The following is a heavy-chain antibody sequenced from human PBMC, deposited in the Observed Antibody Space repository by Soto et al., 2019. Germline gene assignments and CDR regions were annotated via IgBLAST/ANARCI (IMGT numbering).Heavy chain of an antibody. CDR1: GGTFSSYA. D-gene: IGHD6-19*01. V-gene: IGHV1-69*06. J-gene: IGHJ4*02. CDR3: ARKWGTYSSASLDY. CDR2: IIPIFGTA. Sequence: SVKVSCKASGGTFSSYAISWVRQAPGQGLEWMGGIIPIFGTANYAQKFQGRVTITADKSTSTAYMELSSLRSEDTAVYYCARKWGTYSSASLDYWGLGTLVTVSS.